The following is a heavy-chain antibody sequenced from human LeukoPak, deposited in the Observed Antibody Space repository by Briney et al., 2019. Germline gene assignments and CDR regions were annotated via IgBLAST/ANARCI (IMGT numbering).Heavy chain of an antibody. V-gene: IGHV3-23*01. CDR3: AKGGKWDVTPFDY. D-gene: IGHD1-26*01. Sequence: GGSLRLSCAASGFTFGNYAMSWVRQAPGKGLEWVSAISGSGTSTYYTDSVKGRFTISRDNSKNTLYLQMNSLRAEDTAVYYCAKGGKWDVTPFDYWGQGTLVTVSS. CDR1: GFTFGNYA. CDR2: ISGSGTST. J-gene: IGHJ4*02.